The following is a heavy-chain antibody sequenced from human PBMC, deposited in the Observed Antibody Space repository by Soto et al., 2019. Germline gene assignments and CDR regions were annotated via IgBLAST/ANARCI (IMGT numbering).Heavy chain of an antibody. CDR1: GFTFSNYW. D-gene: IGHD1-26*01. CDR3: VRDLIIVVTPGDDFDD. CDR2: INEDGSVI. Sequence: EVQLVESGGGLVQPGGSLRLSCAPSGFTFSNYWMHWVRQAPGKGLEWVSRINEDGSVISYADSVKGRFTISRDNGKNTLYLQMNSLRVEDTAVYYCVRDLIIVVTPGDDFDDWGQGTLVTVSS. V-gene: IGHV3-74*01. J-gene: IGHJ4*02.